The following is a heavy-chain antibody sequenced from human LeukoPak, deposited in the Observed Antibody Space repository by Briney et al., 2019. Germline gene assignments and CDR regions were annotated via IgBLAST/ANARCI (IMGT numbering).Heavy chain of an antibody. D-gene: IGHD1-26*01. V-gene: IGHV4-34*12. CDR2: IIHRGST. CDR3: ARRELLRAYWFGP. J-gene: IGHJ5*02. Sequence: SETLSLTCAVYGGSFSGYYWSWIRQPPGKGLEWIGEIIHRGSTSYNPSLKSRVTISVDTSKNQFSLKLSSVTAADTAVYYCARRELLRAYWFGPWGQGTLVTVSS. CDR1: GGSFSGYY.